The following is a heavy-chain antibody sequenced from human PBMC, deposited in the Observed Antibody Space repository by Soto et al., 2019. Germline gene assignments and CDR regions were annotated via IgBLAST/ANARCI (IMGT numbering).Heavy chain of an antibody. CDR1: VWTFPHYL. CDR3: ARVTLKAGNWFDP. Sequence: GASVHVSLQGSVWTFPHYLIQWVGQAPGQGFEWMGWINPKSRGTTYAQKFQGRVTMTRDTSNSTAYMELRGLRSDDTAIYYCARVTLKAGNWFDPWGQGTLVTVSS. CDR2: INPKSRGT. V-gene: IGHV1-2*02. J-gene: IGHJ5*02.